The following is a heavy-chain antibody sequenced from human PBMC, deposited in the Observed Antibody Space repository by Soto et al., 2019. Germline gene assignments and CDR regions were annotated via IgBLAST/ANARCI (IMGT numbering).Heavy chain of an antibody. CDR3: AKGEYYYGSGAPYYAMDV. CDR2: ISYDGSNK. CDR1: GFTFSNFG. Sequence: PVGSLRLSCAASGFTFSNFGMHWVRQAPGKGLERVAVISYDGSNKYYGDSVKGRFTISRDNSKNTLYLQLDSLRPEDTAVYYCAKGEYYYGSGAPYYAMDVWGQGTTVTVSS. V-gene: IGHV3-30*18. D-gene: IGHD3-10*01. J-gene: IGHJ6*02.